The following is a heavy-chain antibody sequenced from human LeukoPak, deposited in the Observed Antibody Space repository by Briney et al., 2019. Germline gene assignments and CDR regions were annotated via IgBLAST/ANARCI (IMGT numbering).Heavy chain of an antibody. CDR1: GYTFTSYD. V-gene: IGHV1-8*01. CDR2: MNPNSGNT. D-gene: IGHD6-6*01. J-gene: IGHJ4*02. CDR3: ARASSSSSYYFDY. Sequence: VASVKVSCKASGYTFTSYDINWVRQATGQGLEWMGWMNPNSGNTGYAQKFQGRVIMTRNTSISTAYMELSSLRSEDTAVYYCARASSSSSYYFDYWGQGTLVTVSS.